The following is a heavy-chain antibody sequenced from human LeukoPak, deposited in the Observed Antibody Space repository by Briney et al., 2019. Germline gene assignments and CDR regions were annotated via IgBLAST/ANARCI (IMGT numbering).Heavy chain of an antibody. CDR2: IYYSGST. J-gene: IGHJ5*02. Sequence: SETLSLTCTVSGDSISIGGYYWTWIRQPPGKGLEWIGSIYYSGSTYYNPSLKSRVTISVDTSKNQFSLKLSSVTAADTAVYYCARSIGSYSFRFDPWGQGTLVTVSS. CDR3: ARSIGSYSFRFDP. CDR1: GDSISIGGYY. V-gene: IGHV4-39*01. D-gene: IGHD2/OR15-2a*01.